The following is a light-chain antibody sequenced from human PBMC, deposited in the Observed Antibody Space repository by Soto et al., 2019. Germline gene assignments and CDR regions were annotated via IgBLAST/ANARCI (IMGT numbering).Light chain of an antibody. J-gene: IGKJ1*01. V-gene: IGKV3-20*01. Sequence: IVLTQPPGTLPLSPGEIATLSCRASQSVTTQLAWYQQKPGQAPRVLIHGASSRATGVPDRITGSGSGTDFTLSISRLEPEDVAVYYCQQYGGSTRTFRQGTKVDIK. CDR1: QSVTTQ. CDR3: QQYGGSTRT. CDR2: GAS.